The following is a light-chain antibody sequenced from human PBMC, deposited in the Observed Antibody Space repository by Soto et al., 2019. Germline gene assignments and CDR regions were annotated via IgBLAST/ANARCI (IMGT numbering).Light chain of an antibody. Sequence: IVFTPSPYTLSLLQAERATLPCRASQTVRNNFLAWYQQKPGQAPRLLISVASRRATGIPDRCSGSGSGKDFSLTISRLEPEDVAVYYCQQRSNWPLTFGGGTRVEIK. J-gene: IGKJ4*01. CDR3: QQRSNWPLT. CDR1: QTVRNNF. CDR2: VAS. V-gene: IGKV3D-20*02.